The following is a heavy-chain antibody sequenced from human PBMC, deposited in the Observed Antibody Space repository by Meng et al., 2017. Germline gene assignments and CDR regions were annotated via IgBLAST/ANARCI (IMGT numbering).Heavy chain of an antibody. CDR2: IYWDDDK. Sequence: ITLKESGPTLVKPPQTLPLTCTFSGFSLSTSGVGVGWIRQPPGKALEWLALIYWDDDKRYSPSLKSRLTITKDTSKNQVVLTMTNMDPVDTATYYCAHRRGDSREGWFDPWGQGTLVTVSS. V-gene: IGHV2-5*02. J-gene: IGHJ5*02. CDR3: AHRRGDSREGWFDP. CDR1: GFSLSTSGVG. D-gene: IGHD2-21*02.